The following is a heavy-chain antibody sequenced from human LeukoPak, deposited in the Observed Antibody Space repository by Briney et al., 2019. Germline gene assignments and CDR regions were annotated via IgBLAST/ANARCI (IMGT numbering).Heavy chain of an antibody. Sequence: PGGSLRLSCAASGFSFSTYSMNWVRQAPPKGLEWVSLIYPGGDTTYYADSVKGRFTISRDNSKNTLYLQMYSLRAEDTAVYYCAKDQRPDNGSDIDSWGRGTLVIVSS. CDR2: IYPGGDTT. V-gene: IGHV3-23*03. CDR1: GFSFSTYS. CDR3: AKDQRPDNGSDIDS. D-gene: IGHD5-12*01. J-gene: IGHJ4*02.